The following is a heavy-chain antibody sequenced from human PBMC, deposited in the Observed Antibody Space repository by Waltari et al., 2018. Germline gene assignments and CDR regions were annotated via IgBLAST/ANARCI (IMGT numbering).Heavy chain of an antibody. CDR3: ARGTRSFSGEFDY. CDR2: IYYSVRT. V-gene: IGHV4-31*03. J-gene: IGHJ4*02. Sequence: QVQLQESGPGLVKPSQTLSLTCTVSGGSISSGGYYWSWIRQHPGKGLEWIGYIYYSVRTYYNPSLNSRVTISVDTSKNQFSLKLSSVTAADTAVYYCARGTRSFSGEFDYWGQGTLVIVSS. CDR1: GGSISSGGYY. D-gene: IGHD3-10*01.